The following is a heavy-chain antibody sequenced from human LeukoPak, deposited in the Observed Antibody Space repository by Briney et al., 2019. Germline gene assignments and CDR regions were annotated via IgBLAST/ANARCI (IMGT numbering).Heavy chain of an antibody. Sequence: SQTLSLTCTVSGGSISSGSYYWSWIRQPAGKGLEWIGRIYTSGSTNYNPSLKSRVTISVDTSKNQFSLKLSSVTAADTAVYYCARARIQPKFDYWGQGTLVTVSS. J-gene: IGHJ4*02. CDR2: IYTSGST. V-gene: IGHV4-61*02. CDR3: ARARIQPKFDY. CDR1: GGSISSGSYY. D-gene: IGHD5-18*01.